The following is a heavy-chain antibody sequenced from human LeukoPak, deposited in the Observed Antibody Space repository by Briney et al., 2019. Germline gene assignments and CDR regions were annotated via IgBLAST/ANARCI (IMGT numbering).Heavy chain of an antibody. Sequence: GRSLRLSCAASGFTFSSYDMHWVRQATGKGLEWVSAIGTAGDTYYPGSVKGRFTISRENAKNSLYLQMNSLRAGDTAVYYCARAGTPGYSSSWNFDYWGQGTLVTVSS. CDR3: ARAGTPGYSSSWNFDY. J-gene: IGHJ4*02. V-gene: IGHV3-13*01. CDR2: IGTAGDT. CDR1: GFTFSSYD. D-gene: IGHD6-13*01.